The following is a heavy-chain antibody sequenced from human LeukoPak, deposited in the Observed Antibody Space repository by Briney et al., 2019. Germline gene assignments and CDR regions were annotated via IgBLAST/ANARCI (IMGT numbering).Heavy chain of an antibody. Sequence: GGSLRLSCAASGFTFSSYSMNWVRQAPGKGLEWVSYISSSSSTIYYADSVKGRFTISRDNAKNSLYLQMNSLRAEDTAVYYCAKEDYGDYGMDVWGQGTTVTVSS. CDR2: ISSSSSTI. CDR1: GFTFSSYS. CDR3: AKEDYGDYGMDV. V-gene: IGHV3-48*01. D-gene: IGHD3-16*01. J-gene: IGHJ6*02.